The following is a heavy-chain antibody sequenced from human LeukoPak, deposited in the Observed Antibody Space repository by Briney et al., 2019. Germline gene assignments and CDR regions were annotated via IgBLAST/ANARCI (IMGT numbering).Heavy chain of an antibody. CDR3: ARGDYGDPYYFDY. CDR2: ISSSGSTI. CDR1: GFTFSDYY. J-gene: IGHJ4*02. Sequence: GGPLRLSCAASGFTFSDYYMSWIRQAPGKELEWVSYISSSGSTIYYADSVKGRFTISRDNAKNSLYLQMNSLRAEDTAVYYCARGDYGDPYYFDYWGQGTLVTVSS. D-gene: IGHD4-17*01. V-gene: IGHV3-11*01.